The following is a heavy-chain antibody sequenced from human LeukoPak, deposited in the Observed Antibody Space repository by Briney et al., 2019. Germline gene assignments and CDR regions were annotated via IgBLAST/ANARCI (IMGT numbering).Heavy chain of an antibody. CDR3: AKRVWFGESKYYFDY. CDR2: ISGSGGST. D-gene: IGHD3-10*01. CDR1: GFTFSSSA. Sequence: GGSLRLSCAASGFTFSSSAMSWVRPAPGKGLEWVSAISGSGGSTYYADSVKGRFTISRDNSKNTLYLQMNSLRAEDTAVYYCAKRVWFGESKYYFDYWGQGPLVTVSS. V-gene: IGHV3-23*01. J-gene: IGHJ4*02.